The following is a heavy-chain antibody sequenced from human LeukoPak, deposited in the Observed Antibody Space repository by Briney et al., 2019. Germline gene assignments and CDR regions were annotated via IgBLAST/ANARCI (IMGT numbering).Heavy chain of an antibody. V-gene: IGHV3-7*01. CDR3: VRALVAAATPGASFDS. D-gene: IGHD2-15*01. CDR1: GFTSGDNW. Sequence: GGSLRLSCAAAGFTSGDNWMTWVRQPPGKGLEWVAKIQRDGSEKYYVDSLKGRFTISRDNAKNSLYRQTSSLRVADTAVYYCVRALVAAATPGASFDSCGQGTLVTVSS. CDR2: IQRDGSEK. J-gene: IGHJ5*01.